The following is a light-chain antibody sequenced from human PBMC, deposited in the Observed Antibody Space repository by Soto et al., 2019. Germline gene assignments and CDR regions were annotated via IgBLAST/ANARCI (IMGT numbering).Light chain of an antibody. Sequence: EIVMTQSPATLSLSPGERATLSCRASQSVSSYLAWYQQKPGQAPRLLIYDASNRATGIPARFSGSGSGTDXTLXISXXXXXXXXXXXXQQRSIFGGGTKVEIK. CDR1: QSVSSY. J-gene: IGKJ4*01. CDR3: QQRSI. V-gene: IGKV3-11*01. CDR2: DAS.